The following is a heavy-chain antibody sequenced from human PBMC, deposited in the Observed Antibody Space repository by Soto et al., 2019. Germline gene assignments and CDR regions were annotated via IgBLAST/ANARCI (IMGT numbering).Heavy chain of an antibody. V-gene: IGHV3-30*03. D-gene: IGHD3-16*01. CDR2: ISYDGRNK. CDR1: GFTLSRYG. CDR3: ARHGGVYHYYAMDV. J-gene: IGHJ6*02. Sequence: QVQLVESGGGVVQPGRSLRLSCSASGFTLSRYGMHWVRQAPGKGLEWVAIISYDGRNKNYADSVKGRFTISRNSSQSTLYLEMSSLRAEDTAIYYCARHGGVYHYYAMDVWGQGTTVTVSS.